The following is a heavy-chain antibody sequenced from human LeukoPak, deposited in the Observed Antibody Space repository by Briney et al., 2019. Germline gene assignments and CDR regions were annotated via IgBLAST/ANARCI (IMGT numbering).Heavy chain of an antibody. V-gene: IGHV6-1*01. J-gene: IGHJ6*02. Sequence: PSQTLSLTCAISGDSVSSNSVTWNWIRQSPSRGLEWLGRTYYRSKWYNDYAVSVKSRITINPDTSKNQFSLQLNSVTPEDTAVYYCARGLDYYYYGMDVWGQGTTVTVSS. CDR1: GDSVSSNSVT. D-gene: IGHD6-19*01. CDR2: TYYRSKWYN. CDR3: ARGLDYYYYGMDV.